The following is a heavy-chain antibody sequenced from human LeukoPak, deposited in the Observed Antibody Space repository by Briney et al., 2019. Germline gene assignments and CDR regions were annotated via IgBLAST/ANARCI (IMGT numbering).Heavy chain of an antibody. V-gene: IGHV3-23*01. Sequence: GGSLRLSCAAYGFTFSSYAKSWVRQAPGKGLEWISAISGSGGSTYYADSVKGRFTISRDNSKNTLYLQMNSLRAEDTAVYYCAKRYCSGGGCYVHFNYWGHGTLVTVSS. J-gene: IGHJ4*01. D-gene: IGHD2-15*01. CDR1: GFTFSSYA. CDR2: ISGSGGST. CDR3: AKRYCSGGGCYVHFNY.